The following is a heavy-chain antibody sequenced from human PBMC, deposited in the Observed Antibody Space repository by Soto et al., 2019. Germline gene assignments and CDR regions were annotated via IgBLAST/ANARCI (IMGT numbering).Heavy chain of an antibody. CDR2: IYYSGST. CDR1: GGSISSSSYY. CDR3: ARIVRAYGTEIDP. J-gene: IGHJ5*02. D-gene: IGHD3-16*02. V-gene: IGHV4-39*01. Sequence: SETLSLTCTVPGGSISSSSYYWGWIRQPPGKGLEWIGSIYYSGSTYYNPSLKSRVTISVDTSKNQFSLKLSSVTAADTAVYYCARIVRAYGTEIDPWGQGTLVTVSS.